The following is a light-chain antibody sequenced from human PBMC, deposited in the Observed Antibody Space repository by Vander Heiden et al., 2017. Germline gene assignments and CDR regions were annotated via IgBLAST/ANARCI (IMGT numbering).Light chain of an antibody. CDR3: QVWDTSSDEYV. CDR1: YIGSKN. V-gene: IGLV3-21*02. J-gene: IGLJ1*01. Sequence: SYALTPPPSVPVAPGQTARSTCGGIYIGSKNVRWYQQKPGQAPVLVVHDDSDRPSGIPGRFSGTNSGNAATLTISRVEAGDEADYHCQVWDTSSDEYVFGTGTKVIAL. CDR2: DDS.